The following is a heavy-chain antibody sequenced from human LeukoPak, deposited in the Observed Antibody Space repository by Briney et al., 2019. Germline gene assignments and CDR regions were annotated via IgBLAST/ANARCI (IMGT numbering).Heavy chain of an antibody. CDR1: VYTLTELS. Sequence: ASVNVSCKVSVYTLTELSMHWVRQAPGKGLAWMGGFDPEDGETIYAQKFQGRVTMTEDTSTDTAYMELSSLRSEDTAVYYCATVLSWLVQYYFDYWGQGTLVTVSS. CDR3: ATVLSWLVQYYFDY. D-gene: IGHD6-19*01. V-gene: IGHV1-24*01. CDR2: FDPEDGET. J-gene: IGHJ4*02.